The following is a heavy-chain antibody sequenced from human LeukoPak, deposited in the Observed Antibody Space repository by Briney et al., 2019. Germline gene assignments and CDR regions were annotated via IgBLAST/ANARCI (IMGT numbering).Heavy chain of an antibody. V-gene: IGHV4-39*07. CDR2: IYYSGST. CDR3: ARESIAAAGTLDY. D-gene: IGHD6-13*01. CDR1: GGSISSSSYY. J-gene: IGHJ4*02. Sequence: PSETLSLTCTVSGGSISSSSYYWGWIRQPPGKGLEWIGSIYYSGSTYYNPSLKSRVTISVDTSKNQFSLKLSSVTAADTAVYYCARESIAAAGTLDYWGQGTLVTVSS.